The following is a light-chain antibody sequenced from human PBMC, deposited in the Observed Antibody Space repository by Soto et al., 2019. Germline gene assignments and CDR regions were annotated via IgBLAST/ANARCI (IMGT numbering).Light chain of an antibody. CDR1: QSISTY. CDR2: AAS. J-gene: IGKJ5*01. CDR3: QQSYSTPIT. V-gene: IGKV1-39*01. Sequence: DMQRPQSPSSLSASVGDSVTITPLASQSISTYLKWYQQKTGKAPKLLIYAASTLQSGVPSRFSGSGSGTDFTLTISSLQAEDFATYYCQQSYSTPITFGQGTRLEIK.